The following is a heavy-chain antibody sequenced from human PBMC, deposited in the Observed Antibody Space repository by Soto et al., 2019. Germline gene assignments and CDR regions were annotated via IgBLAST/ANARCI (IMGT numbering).Heavy chain of an antibody. D-gene: IGHD3-22*01. CDR3: AKDTYYHDTTGYYVFDY. V-gene: IGHV3-30*18. CDR1: EFTFSSYG. CDR2: ISYDGSKK. J-gene: IGHJ4*02. Sequence: QVQLVESGGGVVQPGRSLTLSCAASEFTFSSYGIHWVRQAPGKGLEWVAVISYDGSKKQYADSVKGRFTISRDNSKNTLHLQMNSLIAEDTAVYYCAKDTYYHDTTGYYVFDYWGQGTLVTVSS.